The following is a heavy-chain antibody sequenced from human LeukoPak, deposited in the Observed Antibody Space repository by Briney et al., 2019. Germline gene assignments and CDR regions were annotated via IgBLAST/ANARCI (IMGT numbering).Heavy chain of an antibody. CDR3: ARGYNYGYSAF. CDR1: GFTFSSHS. Sequence: PGGSLRLSCAASGFTFSSHSMNWVRQAPGKGLEWISYIDSVSSTIYYADSVKGRFTISRDNAKSSLWLQMNSLRAEDTAVYYCARGYNYGYSAFWGQGTLVTVSS. CDR2: IDSVSSTI. J-gene: IGHJ4*02. V-gene: IGHV3-48*01. D-gene: IGHD5-18*01.